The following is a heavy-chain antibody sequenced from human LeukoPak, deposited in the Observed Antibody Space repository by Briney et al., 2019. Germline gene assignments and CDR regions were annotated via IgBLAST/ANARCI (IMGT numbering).Heavy chain of an antibody. CDR1: GGSISSSSYY. D-gene: IGHD3-3*01. CDR2: IYYSGST. V-gene: IGHV4-39*07. CDR3: ARGIWSGYYFDY. Sequence: SETLSLTCTASGGSISSSSYYWGWIRQPPGKGLEWIGSIYYSGSTYYNPSLKSRVTISVDRSKNQFSLKLSSVTAADTAVYYCARGIWSGYYFDYWGQGTLVTVSS. J-gene: IGHJ4*02.